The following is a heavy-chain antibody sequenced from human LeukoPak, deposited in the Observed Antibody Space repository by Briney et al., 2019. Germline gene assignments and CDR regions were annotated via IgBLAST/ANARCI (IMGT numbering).Heavy chain of an antibody. Sequence: ASVKVSCKTSGYSVLDYYIHWVRQAPGQGPEWMGWINPHTGGTNYAQRFQGRVTMTRDTSISTAYMELSRLRSDDTAVYYCHFTYYDFWSGYQTPYWGQGTLVTVSS. V-gene: IGHV1-2*02. D-gene: IGHD3-3*01. CDR2: INPHTGGT. J-gene: IGHJ4*02. CDR1: GYSVLDYY. CDR3: HFTYYDFWSGYQTPY.